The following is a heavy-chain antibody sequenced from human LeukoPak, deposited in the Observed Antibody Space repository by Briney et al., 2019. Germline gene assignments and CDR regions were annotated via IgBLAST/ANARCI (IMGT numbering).Heavy chain of an antibody. CDR1: AFTFSSYA. CDR2: ISGSGGST. Sequence: GGSLRLSCAASAFTFSSYAMSWVRQAPGKGLEWVSAISGSGGSTYYADSVKGRFTISRDNSKNTLYLQMNSLRAEDAAVYYCTRLGYCSSTSCLDYWGQGTLVTVSS. V-gene: IGHV3-23*01. D-gene: IGHD2-2*01. CDR3: TRLGYCSSTSCLDY. J-gene: IGHJ4*02.